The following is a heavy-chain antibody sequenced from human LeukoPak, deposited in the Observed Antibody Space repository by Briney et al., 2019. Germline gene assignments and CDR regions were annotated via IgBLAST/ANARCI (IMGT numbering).Heavy chain of an antibody. CDR2: ISGSGDST. J-gene: IGHJ4*02. D-gene: IGHD3-16*01. V-gene: IGHV3-23*01. CDR1: GFTFGTYA. Sequence: PGGSLRLSCAASGFTFGTYAMSWVRQAPGMGLEWVSAISGSGDSTYYADSVKGRFTISRDNSKNTLYLQINSLRAEDTAVYFCAKDRLGGPYFFHYWGQGTLVTVSS. CDR3: AKDRLGGPYFFHY.